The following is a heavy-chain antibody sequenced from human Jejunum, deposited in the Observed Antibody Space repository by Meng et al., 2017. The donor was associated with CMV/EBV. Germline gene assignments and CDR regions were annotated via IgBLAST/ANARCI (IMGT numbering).Heavy chain of an antibody. CDR2: IYGGGTT. CDR1: GFTVSWNY. CDR3: TRGGED. J-gene: IGHJ4*02. Sequence: EGQLIGSGGGLFQPGGPLRRSCPASGFTVSWNYMSWVRQAPGKGLEWVSVIYGGGTTYYADSVKGRFTISRDNSKNTVYLQMNSLRAEDTAVYYCTRGGEDWGQGTLVTVSS. V-gene: IGHV3-53*01.